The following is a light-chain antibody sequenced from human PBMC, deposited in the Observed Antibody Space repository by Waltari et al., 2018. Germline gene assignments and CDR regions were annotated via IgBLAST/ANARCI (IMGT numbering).Light chain of an antibody. J-gene: IGLJ1*01. CDR1: NIASKS. CDR2: YDS. CDR3: QVWDANTDPGV. V-gene: IGLV3-21*01. Sequence: SYVLTQPPSVSVAPGETARITCWGNNIASKSVHWYRQRPGQAPVLGISYDSDRPSGIPERFSGSNSGNTATLTISRVEAGDEADYYCQVWDANTDPGVFGTGTEVTVL.